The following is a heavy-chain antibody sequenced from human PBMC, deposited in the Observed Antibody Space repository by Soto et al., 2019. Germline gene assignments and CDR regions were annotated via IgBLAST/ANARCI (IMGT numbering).Heavy chain of an antibody. D-gene: IGHD6-13*01. Sequence: QVQLVQSGAEVKKPGASVKVSCKASGYTFTGYYMHWVRQAPGQGLEWMGWINPNSGGTNYAQKFQGWVTMTRDTSISTAYMELSRLRSDDTAVYYCARGSFYSSSCVYFDYWGQGTLVTVSS. V-gene: IGHV1-2*04. CDR1: GYTFTGYY. CDR3: ARGSFYSSSCVYFDY. J-gene: IGHJ4*02. CDR2: INPNSGGT.